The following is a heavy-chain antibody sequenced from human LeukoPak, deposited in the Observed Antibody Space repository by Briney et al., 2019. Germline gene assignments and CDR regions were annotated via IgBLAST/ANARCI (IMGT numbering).Heavy chain of an antibody. D-gene: IGHD3-9*01. CDR1: GFTFSSYA. J-gene: IGHJ4*02. CDR3: AKGDNNILTGYYNSFDS. V-gene: IGHV3-23*01. CDR2: ISGSAIST. Sequence: GGSLRLSCAASGFTFSSYAMSWIRQAPGKGLEWVSSISGSAISTYYADSVKGRFTISRDNSRNTLYLQMNSLRAEDTALFYCAKGDNNILTGYYNSFDSWGQGTLVTVST.